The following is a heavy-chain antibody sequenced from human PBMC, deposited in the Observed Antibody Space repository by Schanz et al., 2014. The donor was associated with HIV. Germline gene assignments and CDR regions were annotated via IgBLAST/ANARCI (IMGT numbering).Heavy chain of an antibody. D-gene: IGHD3-10*01. Sequence: QVLLVESGGGVVQPGRSLRLSCAASGFTFSTYSMHWVRRAPGTGLQWVAVISYDGSRKYYADSVKGRFTISRDNSKNTLYLQMNSLRAEDTAVYYCARGSGPYYYYYGMDVWGQGTTVTVSS. CDR1: GFTFSTYS. CDR3: ARGSGPYYYYYGMDV. CDR2: ISYDGSRK. V-gene: IGHV3-30*07. J-gene: IGHJ6*02.